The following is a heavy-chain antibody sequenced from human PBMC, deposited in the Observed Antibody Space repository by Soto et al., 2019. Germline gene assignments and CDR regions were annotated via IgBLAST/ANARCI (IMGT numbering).Heavy chain of an antibody. V-gene: IGHV1-46*01. D-gene: IGHD5-18*01. CDR3: ARGGRIVDTGIGYYYYHAMDV. Sequence: ASVKVSCKASGYTFTSYYIHWVRQAPGQGLEWMGIFNPTGDTASYAQKLQGRVTVTRDTSTGTAYMELGSLRSEDTAVYYCARGGRIVDTGIGYYYYHAMDVWGQGXTVTVYS. CDR1: GYTFTSYY. J-gene: IGHJ6*02. CDR2: FNPTGDTA.